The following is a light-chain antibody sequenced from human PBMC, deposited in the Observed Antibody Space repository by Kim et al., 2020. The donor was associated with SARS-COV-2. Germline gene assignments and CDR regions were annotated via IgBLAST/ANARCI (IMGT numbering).Light chain of an antibody. CDR3: QAWDSSTVV. Sequence: SVSPGQTATITCSGDKLGDKYACWYQRKPGQSPVLVICQHSRRPSGIPDRFSGSNSGNTATLTISGIQAMDEADYYCQAWDSSTVVFGGGTQLTVL. J-gene: IGLJ2*01. CDR1: KLGDKY. V-gene: IGLV3-1*01. CDR2: QHS.